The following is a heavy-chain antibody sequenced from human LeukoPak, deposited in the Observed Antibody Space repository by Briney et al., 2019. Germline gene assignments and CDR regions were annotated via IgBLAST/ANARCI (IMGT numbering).Heavy chain of an antibody. CDR3: ARGERIVVVPAAIRGPYNWFDP. Sequence: GASVKVSCKASGGTFSSYAISWVRQAPGQGLERMGGIIPIFGTANYAQKFQGRVTITADESTSTAYMELSSLRSEDTAVYYCARGERIVVVPAAIRGPYNWFDPWGQGTLVTVSS. V-gene: IGHV1-69*01. J-gene: IGHJ5*02. CDR2: IIPIFGTA. D-gene: IGHD2-2*01. CDR1: GGTFSSYA.